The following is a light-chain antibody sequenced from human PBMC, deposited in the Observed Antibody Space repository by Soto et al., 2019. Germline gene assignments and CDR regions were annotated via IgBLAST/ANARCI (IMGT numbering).Light chain of an antibody. V-gene: IGKV1-39*01. Sequence: TPMTQSPSSLSASVGDRVIITCRPSQDIDIYLSWYQQKPGKVPKLLIYDKSTLRSGVPSRFSGSGSGTDFTLTINNLQPEDFATYYCQQSYRTPYTFGQGTKV. CDR2: DKS. J-gene: IGKJ2*01. CDR1: QDIDIY. CDR3: QQSYRTPYT.